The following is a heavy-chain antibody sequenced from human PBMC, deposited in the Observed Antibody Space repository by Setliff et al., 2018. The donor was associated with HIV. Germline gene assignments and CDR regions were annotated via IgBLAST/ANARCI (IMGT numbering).Heavy chain of an antibody. CDR1: GASISSGRYY. J-gene: IGHJ4*02. D-gene: IGHD1-26*01. CDR3: ATMGGQGTHFDY. CDR2: VFHTGST. Sequence: SETLSLTCSVSGASISSGRYYWTWIRQPAGKGLEWIGHVFHTGSTNYNSSLKSRLTISTDTSKNQFHLNLSSVTAADPAIYYCATMGGQGTHFDYWGQGTLVTVSS. V-gene: IGHV4-61*09.